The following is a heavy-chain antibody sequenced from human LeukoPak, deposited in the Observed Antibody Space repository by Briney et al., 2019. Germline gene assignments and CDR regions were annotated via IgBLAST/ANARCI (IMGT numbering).Heavy chain of an antibody. D-gene: IGHD1-1*01. CDR2: IYPGDSDT. J-gene: IGHJ5*02. CDR3: ARHYTDWNDDLNWFDP. Sequence: KAGESLKISCKGSGYSFTSYWIGWVRQMPGKGLEWMGIIYPGDSDTRYSPSFQGQVTISADKSISTAYLQWSSLKASDTAMYYCARHYTDWNDDLNWFDPWGQGTLVTVSS. CDR1: GYSFTSYW. V-gene: IGHV5-51*01.